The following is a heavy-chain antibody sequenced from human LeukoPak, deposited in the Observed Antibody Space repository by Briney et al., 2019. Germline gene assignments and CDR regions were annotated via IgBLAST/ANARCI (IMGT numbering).Heavy chain of an antibody. CDR1: GYTFTGYY. D-gene: IGHD1-26*01. V-gene: IGHV1-2*02. CDR2: INPNSGGT. J-gene: IGHJ3*01. Sequence: ASVKVSCKASGYTFTGYYMHWVRQAPGQGLEWMGWINPNSGGTNYAQKFQGRVTMTRDTSISTAYMELSRLRSDDTAVYYCARGGRWELPRPYAFDVWGQGTVVTVSS. CDR3: ARGGRWELPRPYAFDV.